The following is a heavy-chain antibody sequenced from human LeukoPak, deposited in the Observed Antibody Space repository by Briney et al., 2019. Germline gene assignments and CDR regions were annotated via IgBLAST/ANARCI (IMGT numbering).Heavy chain of an antibody. D-gene: IGHD1-26*01. Sequence: SETLSLTCTVSGGSISSYYWRWIRQPPGKGLEWIGYIYYSGSTNYNSSLKSRVTISVDTSKNQFSLKLSSVTAADTAVYYCASSATPSGSYWRWGQRTLVTVSS. CDR1: GGSISSYY. CDR2: IYYSGST. V-gene: IGHV4-59*08. J-gene: IGHJ4*02. CDR3: ASSATPSGSYWR.